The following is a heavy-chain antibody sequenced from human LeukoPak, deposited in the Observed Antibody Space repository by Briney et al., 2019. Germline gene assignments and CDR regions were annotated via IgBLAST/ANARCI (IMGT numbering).Heavy chain of an antibody. CDR1: GGSISSSSYY. CDR3: ARQEYSSGYY. CDR2: IYYSGST. Sequence: PSETLSLTCTVSGGSISSSSYYWGWIRQPPGKGLEWIGSIYYSGSTYYNPSLKSRVTISVDTSKNQFSLKLSSVTAADTAVYYCARQEYSSGYYWGQGTLVTVSS. J-gene: IGHJ4*02. V-gene: IGHV4-39*01. D-gene: IGHD6-19*01.